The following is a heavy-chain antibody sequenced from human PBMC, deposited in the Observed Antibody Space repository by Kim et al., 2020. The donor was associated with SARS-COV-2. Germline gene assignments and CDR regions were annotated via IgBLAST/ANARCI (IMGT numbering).Heavy chain of an antibody. Sequence: ASVKVSCKASGYTFTGYYMHWVRQAPGQGLEWTGWINPNSGGTNYAQKFQGWVTMTRDTSISTAYMELSRLRSDDTAVYYCARVDTAMADAFDIWGQGTMVTVSS. V-gene: IGHV1-2*04. J-gene: IGHJ3*02. D-gene: IGHD5-18*01. CDR1: GYTFTGYY. CDR2: INPNSGGT. CDR3: ARVDTAMADAFDI.